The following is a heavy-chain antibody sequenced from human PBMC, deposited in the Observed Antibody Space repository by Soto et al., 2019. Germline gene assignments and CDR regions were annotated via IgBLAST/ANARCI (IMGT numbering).Heavy chain of an antibody. J-gene: IGHJ6*02. Sequence: GESLKISCKGSGYSFTSYWIGWVRQMPGKGLEWMGIIYPGDSDTRYSPSFQGQVTISADKSFSTAYLQWSSLKASDTAMSYWARHGGLGQDDDPYALMDVGSLGASVTGS. CDR2: IYPGDSDT. CDR1: GYSFTSYW. V-gene: IGHV5-51*01. CDR3: ARHGGLGQDDDPYALMDV. D-gene: IGHD3-16*01.